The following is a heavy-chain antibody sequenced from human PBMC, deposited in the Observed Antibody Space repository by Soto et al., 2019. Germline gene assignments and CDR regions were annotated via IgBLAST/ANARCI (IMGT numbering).Heavy chain of an antibody. D-gene: IGHD3-3*01. CDR3: ERAPYYDFWSGFDY. CDR1: GYTFTSYG. CDR2: ISAYNGNT. J-gene: IGHJ4*02. V-gene: IGHV1-18*01. Sequence: ASVKVSCKPSGYTFTSYGISWVRQAPGQGLEWMGWISAYNGNTNYAQKLQGRVTMTTDTSTSTAYMELRSLRSDDTAVYYCERAPYYDFWSGFDYWGQGTLVTVSS.